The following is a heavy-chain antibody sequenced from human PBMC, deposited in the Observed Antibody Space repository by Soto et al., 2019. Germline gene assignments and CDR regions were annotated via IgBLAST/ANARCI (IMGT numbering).Heavy chain of an antibody. CDR3: ARVRRSLKSLEWLLSEYYYYGMDV. Sequence: QVQLVESGGGVVQPGRSLRLSCAASGFTFSSYAMHWVRQAPGKGLEWVAVISYDGSNKYYADSVKGRFTISRDNSKNTLYLQMNSLRAEDTAVYYCARVRRSLKSLEWLLSEYYYYGMDVWGQWTTVTVSS. CDR1: GFTFSSYA. CDR2: ISYDGSNK. J-gene: IGHJ6*02. D-gene: IGHD3-3*01. V-gene: IGHV3-30-3*01.